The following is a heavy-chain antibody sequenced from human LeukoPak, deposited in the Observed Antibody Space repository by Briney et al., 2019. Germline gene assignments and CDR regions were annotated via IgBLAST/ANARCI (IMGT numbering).Heavy chain of an antibody. J-gene: IGHJ4*02. Sequence: PGRSLRLSCAASGFTFDDYAMHWVRQAPGKGLEWVSGISWNSGSIDYADSVKGRFTISRDNAKNSLHLQMNSLRAEDTALYYCAKDIVGDYYDSSGRFDYWGQGTLVTVSS. CDR3: AKDIVGDYYDSSGRFDY. CDR1: GFTFDDYA. D-gene: IGHD3-22*01. CDR2: ISWNSGSI. V-gene: IGHV3-9*01.